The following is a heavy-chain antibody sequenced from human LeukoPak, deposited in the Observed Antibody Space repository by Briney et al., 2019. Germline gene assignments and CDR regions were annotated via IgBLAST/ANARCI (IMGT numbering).Heavy chain of an antibody. V-gene: IGHV1-69*04. CDR3: AREGSSSLNDAFDI. Sequence: GASVKVSCKASGGTFSSYTISWVRQAPGQGLEWMGRIIPILGIANYARKFQGRVTITADKSTSTAYMELSSLRSEDTAVYYCAREGSSSLNDAFDIWGQGTMVTVSS. D-gene: IGHD6-13*01. CDR2: IIPILGIA. CDR1: GGTFSSYT. J-gene: IGHJ3*02.